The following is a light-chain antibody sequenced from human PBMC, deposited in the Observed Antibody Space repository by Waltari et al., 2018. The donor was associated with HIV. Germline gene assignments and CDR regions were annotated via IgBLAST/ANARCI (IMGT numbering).Light chain of an antibody. CDR2: EVS. CDR1: SSDVGGYNY. CDR3: SSYAGSDNFV. J-gene: IGLJ1*01. Sequence: QSALTQPPPASGSPGQSVTIPCSGPSSDVGGYNYLSWYQQHPGKAPRLIIYEVSKRPSGVHDRFSGSKSGNAASLTVAGLQADDEADYYCSSYAGSDNFVFGTGTKLTVL. V-gene: IGLV2-8*01.